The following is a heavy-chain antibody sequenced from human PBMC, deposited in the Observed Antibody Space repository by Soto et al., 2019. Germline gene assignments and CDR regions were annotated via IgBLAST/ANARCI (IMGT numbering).Heavy chain of an antibody. J-gene: IGHJ4*02. V-gene: IGHV1-3*01. CDR2: INAGNGNT. CDR1: GYTFTSYA. D-gene: IGHD4-17*01. CDR3: ASPMTTVTTFDY. Sequence: QVQLVQSGAEVKKPGASVKVSCKASGYTFTSYAMHWVRQAPGQRLEWMGWINAGNGNTKYSQKFQGRVTITRDTSASTAYMELSSLRSEHTAVYYCASPMTTVTTFDYWGQGTLVTVSS.